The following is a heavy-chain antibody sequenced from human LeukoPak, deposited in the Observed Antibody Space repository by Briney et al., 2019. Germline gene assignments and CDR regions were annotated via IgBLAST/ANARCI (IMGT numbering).Heavy chain of an antibody. CDR1: GLTFTNAW. D-gene: IGHD1-20*01. CDR3: STLTSRGLSDS. Sequence: GGSMRLSCAASGLTFTNAWMNWVRQAPGKGLEWVGRIKSKADGETIDYAAPVKGRFTFSRDDSKNMLYLQMNSLKSEDTAVYYCSTLTSRGLSDSWGQGTLVTVSS. CDR2: IKSKADGETI. J-gene: IGHJ4*02. V-gene: IGHV3-15*07.